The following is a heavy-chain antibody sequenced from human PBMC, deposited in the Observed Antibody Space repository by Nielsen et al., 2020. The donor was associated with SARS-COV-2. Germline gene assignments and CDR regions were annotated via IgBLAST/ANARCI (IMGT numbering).Heavy chain of an antibody. Sequence: GESLRLSCAASGFIFSDYNMNWVRQAPGKGLEWVSYISTRSSSTYYADFVKGRFTISRDNAKDSLYLQMNSLRAEDTAVYYCVVMYGDSSRRNWFDPWGQGTLVTVSS. CDR1: GFIFSDYN. J-gene: IGHJ5*02. V-gene: IGHV3-48*01. CDR3: VVMYGDSSRRNWFDP. D-gene: IGHD4-17*01. CDR2: ISTRSSST.